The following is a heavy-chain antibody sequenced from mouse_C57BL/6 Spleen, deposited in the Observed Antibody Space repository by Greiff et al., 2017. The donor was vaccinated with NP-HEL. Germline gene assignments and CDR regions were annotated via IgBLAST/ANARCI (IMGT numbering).Heavy chain of an antibody. Sequence: QVHVKQSGPELVKPGASVKISCKASGYAFSSSWMNWVKQRPGKGLEWIGRIYPGDGDTNYNGKFKGKATLNEDKSCITAYMQLISMTSEDAAVYFCARYYGSSYAMDYWGQGTSVTVSS. V-gene: IGHV1-82*01. D-gene: IGHD1-1*01. CDR1: GYAFSSSW. CDR3: ARYYGSSYAMDY. CDR2: IYPGDGDT. J-gene: IGHJ4*01.